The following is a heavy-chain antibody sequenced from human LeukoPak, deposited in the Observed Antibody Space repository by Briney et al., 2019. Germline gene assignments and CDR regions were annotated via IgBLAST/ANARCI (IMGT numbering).Heavy chain of an antibody. D-gene: IGHD2-15*01. CDR1: GFTFSNAW. CDR3: TKVASSGSCYQSDY. CDR2: LSGSVGSP. V-gene: IGHV3-23*01. J-gene: IGHJ4*02. Sequence: GGSLRLSCAASGFTFSNAWMSWVRQAPGKGLEWVSGLSGSVGSPYYADSVKGRFTISRDNSKNTLFLQMNNLRAEDTAIYYCTKVASSGSCYQSDYWGQGTLVTVSS.